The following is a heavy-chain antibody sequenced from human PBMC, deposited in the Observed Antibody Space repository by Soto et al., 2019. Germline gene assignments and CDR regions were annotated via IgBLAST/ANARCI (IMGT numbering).Heavy chain of an antibody. CDR2: IYYSGST. J-gene: IGHJ6*02. D-gene: IGHD2-15*01. CDR3: ARGIVFVHATALAGIDV. Sequence: SETLSLTCTVSGGSISSYYWSCIRQPPGKGLEWIGYIYYSGSTNYNPSLKSRVTISVDTSKNQFSLKLSSVTAADTAVYYCARGIVFVHATALAGIDVWGQGAALPVS. CDR1: GGSISSYY. V-gene: IGHV4-59*12.